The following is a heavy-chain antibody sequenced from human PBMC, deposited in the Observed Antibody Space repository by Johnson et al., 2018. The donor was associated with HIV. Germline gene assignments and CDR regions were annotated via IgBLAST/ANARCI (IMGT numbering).Heavy chain of an antibody. CDR3: ARENISGYHDAFDI. V-gene: IGHV3-30-3*01. D-gene: IGHD3-22*01. CDR1: GFTFSSYA. CDR2: ISYDGSNK. Sequence: QVQLVESGGGVVQPGRSLRLSCAASGFTFSSYAMHWVRQAPGKGLEWVAVISYDGSNKYYADSVKGRFTISRDNSKNTLYLQMNSLRAEDTAVYYCARENISGYHDAFDIWGQGTMVNVSS. J-gene: IGHJ3*02.